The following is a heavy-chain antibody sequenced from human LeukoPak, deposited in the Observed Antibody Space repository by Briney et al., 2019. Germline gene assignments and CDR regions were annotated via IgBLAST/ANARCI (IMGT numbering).Heavy chain of an antibody. CDR2: INWNGGST. CDR1: GFTVSKNY. Sequence: GGSLRLSCAASGFTVSKNYMNWVRQAPGKGLEWVSGINWNGGSTGYADSVKGRFTISRDNAKNSLYLQMNSLRAEDTALYYCARDYDSSGYSDAFDIWGQGTMVTVSS. D-gene: IGHD3-22*01. J-gene: IGHJ3*02. V-gene: IGHV3-20*04. CDR3: ARDYDSSGYSDAFDI.